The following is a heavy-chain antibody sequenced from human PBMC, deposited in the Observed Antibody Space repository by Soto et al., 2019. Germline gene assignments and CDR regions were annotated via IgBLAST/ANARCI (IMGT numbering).Heavy chain of an antibody. CDR2: IYYSGST. V-gene: IGHV4-39*01. D-gene: IGHD2-21*02. Sequence: PSETLSLTSTVSGGSISSSSYYWGWIRQPPGKGLEWIGSIYYSGSTYYNPSLKSRVTISVDTSKNQFSLKLSSVTAADTAVYYCARHEGSYCGGDCYSIWVSGFDPWGQGTLVTVSS. CDR3: ARHEGSYCGGDCYSIWVSGFDP. J-gene: IGHJ5*02. CDR1: GGSISSSSYY.